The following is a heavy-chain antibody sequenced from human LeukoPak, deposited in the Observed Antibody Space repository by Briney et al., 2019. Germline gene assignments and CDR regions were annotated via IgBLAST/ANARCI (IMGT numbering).Heavy chain of an antibody. D-gene: IGHD3-16*02. J-gene: IGHJ5*02. CDR1: GYTFTGYH. V-gene: IGHV1-69*04. Sequence: VASVKVSCKASGYTFTGYHMHWVRQAPGQGLEWMGRIIPILGIANYAQKFQGRVTITADKSTSTAYMELSSLRSEDTAVYYCARVGSMITFGGVIVNNALGDWFDPWGQGTLVTVSS. CDR2: IIPILGIA. CDR3: ARVGSMITFGGVIVNNALGDWFDP.